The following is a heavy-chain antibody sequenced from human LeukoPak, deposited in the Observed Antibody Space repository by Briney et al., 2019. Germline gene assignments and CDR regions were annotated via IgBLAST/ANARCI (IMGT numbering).Heavy chain of an antibody. D-gene: IGHD3-3*01. CDR1: GFTVSSNY. Sequence: GGSLRLSCAASGFTVSSNYMSWVRQAPGKGLEWVSVIYSGGSTYYADSVKGRFTISRDNSKNTLYLQMNSLRAEDTAVYYCANAIFSDFWSGYSSYYFDYWGQGTLVTVSS. J-gene: IGHJ4*02. CDR3: ANAIFSDFWSGYSSYYFDY. CDR2: IYSGGST. V-gene: IGHV3-53*01.